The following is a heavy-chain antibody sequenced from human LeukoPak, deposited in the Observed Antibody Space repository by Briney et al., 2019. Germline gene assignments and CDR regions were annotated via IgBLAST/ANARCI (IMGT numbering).Heavy chain of an antibody. D-gene: IGHD3-3*01. CDR1: GFTFSNAW. Sequence: GGSLRLSCAASGFTFSNAWMSWVRQAPGKGLEWVGRIKSKTDGGTTDYAAPAKGRFTISRDDSKNTLYLQMNSLKTEDTAVYYCTTSTYYDFWSGYYTGNWFDPWGQGTLVTVSS. CDR3: TTSTYYDFWSGYYTGNWFDP. J-gene: IGHJ5*02. CDR2: IKSKTDGGTT. V-gene: IGHV3-15*01.